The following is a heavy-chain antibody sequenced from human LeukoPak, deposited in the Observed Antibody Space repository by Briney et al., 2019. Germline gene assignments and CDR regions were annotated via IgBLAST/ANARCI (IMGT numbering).Heavy chain of an antibody. CDR3: AKDAIAAAGTSNYYYTDV. CDR2: ISWNSGSI. CDR1: GFTFDDYA. V-gene: IGHV3-9*01. Sequence: GRSLRLSCAASGFTFDDYAMHWVRHAPGKGLEWVSGISWNSGSIGYADSVKGRFTISRDNAKNSLYLQMNSLRAEDTALYYCAKDAIAAAGTSNYYYTDVWGKGTTVTVSS. J-gene: IGHJ6*03. D-gene: IGHD6-13*01.